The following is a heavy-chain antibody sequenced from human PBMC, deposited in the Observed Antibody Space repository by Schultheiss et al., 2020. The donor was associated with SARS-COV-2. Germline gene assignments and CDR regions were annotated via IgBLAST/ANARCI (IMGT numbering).Heavy chain of an antibody. Sequence: SVKVSCNASGGTFSSYAISWVRQAPGQGLEWMGGFIPIFGTAKYAQKLQGRVTITADESTGTAYMELGSLRSEETAVYYCARDLTVTTHNWFDPWGQGTLVTVSS. J-gene: IGHJ5*02. CDR2: FIPIFGTA. V-gene: IGHV1-69*13. CDR3: ARDLTVTTHNWFDP. CDR1: GGTFSSYA. D-gene: IGHD4-17*01.